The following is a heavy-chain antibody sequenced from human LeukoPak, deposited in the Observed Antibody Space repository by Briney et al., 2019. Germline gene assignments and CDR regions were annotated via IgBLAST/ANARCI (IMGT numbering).Heavy chain of an antibody. CDR3: ARGVPYDSWSGPHYSDY. V-gene: IGHV3-7*01. CDR2: IKQDGSQE. D-gene: IGHD3-3*01. J-gene: IGHJ4*02. CDR1: RFTLSTYW. Sequence: QSGGSLRLSCAASRFTLSTYWMSWVRQAPGKGQEWVAHIKQDGSQEYYVDSVKGRFTISRDSAKNSLYLQMNSLRAEDTAVYYCARGVPYDSWSGPHYSDYWGQGTLVTVSS.